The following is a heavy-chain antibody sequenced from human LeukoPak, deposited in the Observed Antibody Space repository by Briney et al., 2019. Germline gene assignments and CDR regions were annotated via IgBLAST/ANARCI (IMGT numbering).Heavy chain of an antibody. Sequence: GGSLRLSCAASGFTFSSFWMHWVRQAPGKGLVWVSRIKTDESSTSYADSVKGRFTISRDNGKNTLFLQMNSLRAEDAAVYYCVRGNDYGGPHYWGQGTLVTVSS. J-gene: IGHJ4*02. D-gene: IGHD4-23*01. V-gene: IGHV3-74*01. CDR2: IKTDESST. CDR3: VRGNDYGGPHY. CDR1: GFTFSSFW.